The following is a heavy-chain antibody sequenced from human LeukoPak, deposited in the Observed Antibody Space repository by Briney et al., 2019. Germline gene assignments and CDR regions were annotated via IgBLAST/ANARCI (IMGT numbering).Heavy chain of an antibody. CDR3: ATAQGIAAAGGAVYFDY. V-gene: IGHV1-24*01. CDR2: FDPEDGET. D-gene: IGHD6-13*01. Sequence: GASVKVSCKVSGYTLTELSMHWVRQAPGKGREWMGGFDPEDGETIYAQKFQGRVNMTEDTSTDTAYMELSSLRSEDTAVYYCATAQGIAAAGGAVYFDYWGQGALVTVSS. CDR1: GYTLTELS. J-gene: IGHJ4*02.